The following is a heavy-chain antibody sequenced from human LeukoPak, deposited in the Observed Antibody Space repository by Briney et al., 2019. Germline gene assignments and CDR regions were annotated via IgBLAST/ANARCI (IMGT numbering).Heavy chain of an antibody. CDR1: GYTFTGYY. V-gene: IGHV1-2*02. CDR2: INPNSGGT. D-gene: IGHD4-17*01. CDR3: ARDSADDYGDYLFDY. Sequence: ASVKVSCKASGYTFTGYYMHWVRQAPGQGLGWMGWINPNSGGTNYAQKFQGRVTMTRDTSISTAYMELSRLRSDDTAVYYCARDSADDYGDYLFDYWGQGTLVTVSS. J-gene: IGHJ4*02.